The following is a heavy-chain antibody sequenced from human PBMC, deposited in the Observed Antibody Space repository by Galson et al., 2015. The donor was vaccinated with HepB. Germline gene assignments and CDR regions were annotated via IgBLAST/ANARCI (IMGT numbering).Heavy chain of an antibody. V-gene: IGHV3-48*02. CDR2: ISSSSSTI. CDR3: ARENVVGASYYYYGMDV. D-gene: IGHD1-26*01. Sequence: SLILSCAASGFTFSSYSMNWVRQAPGKGLEWVSYISSSSSTIYYADSVKGRFTISRDNAKNSLYPQMNSLRDEDTAVYYCARENVVGASYYYYGMDVWGQGTTVTVSS. J-gene: IGHJ6*02. CDR1: GFTFSSYS.